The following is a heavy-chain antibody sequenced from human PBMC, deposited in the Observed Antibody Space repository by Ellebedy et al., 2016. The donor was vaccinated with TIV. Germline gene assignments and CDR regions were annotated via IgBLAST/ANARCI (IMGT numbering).Heavy chain of an antibody. Sequence: GGSLRLSXAASGFTFSSYAMSWVRQAPGKGLEWVSAISGSGGSTYYADSVKGRFTISRDNSKNTLYLQMNSLRAEDTAVYYCARGGNGYNSARLFDYWGQGTLVTVSS. CDR1: GFTFSSYA. CDR3: ARGGNGYNSARLFDY. J-gene: IGHJ4*02. CDR2: ISGSGGST. V-gene: IGHV3-23*01. D-gene: IGHD5-24*01.